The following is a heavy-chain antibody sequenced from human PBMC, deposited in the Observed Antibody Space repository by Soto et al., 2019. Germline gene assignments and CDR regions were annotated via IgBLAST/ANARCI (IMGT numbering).Heavy chain of an antibody. CDR3: AKAPPGIAVAGPIYWYFDL. V-gene: IGHV3-23*01. J-gene: IGHJ2*01. CDR2: ISGSGGST. CDR1: GFTFSSYA. Sequence: EVQLLESGGGLVQPGGSLRLSCAASGFTFSSYAMSWVRQAPGKGLEWVSAISGSGGSTYYADSVKGRFTISRDNSKNTLYLQMNSLRAEDTAVYYCAKAPPGIAVAGPIYWYFDLWVRGTLVTVSS. D-gene: IGHD6-19*01.